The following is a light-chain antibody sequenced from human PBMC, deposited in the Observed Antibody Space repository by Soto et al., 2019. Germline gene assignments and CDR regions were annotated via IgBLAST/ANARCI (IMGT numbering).Light chain of an antibody. J-gene: IGKJ1*01. CDR3: QQYYTYPLA. V-gene: IGKV1-8*01. CDR2: AAS. CDR1: RPISTY. Sequence: AIRMTQSPSSISAFTGDRVTITCRASRPISTYLAWYQQKPGTAPTLLIYAASTLQSGVPSRFSGSGSGTDFTLTISCLQSEDFATYFCQQYYTYPLAFGQGTKVEIK.